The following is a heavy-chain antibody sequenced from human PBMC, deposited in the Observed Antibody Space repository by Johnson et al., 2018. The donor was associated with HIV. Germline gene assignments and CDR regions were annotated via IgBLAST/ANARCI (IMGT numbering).Heavy chain of an antibody. CDR1: GFTVSSNY. J-gene: IGHJ3*01. V-gene: IGHV3-30*18. CDR2: ISYDGSNK. CDR3: AKGGMTTVTSGAFDF. Sequence: QVQLVESGGGVVQPGGSLRLSCAASGFTVSSNYMSWVRQAPGKGLEWVAVISYDGSNKYYADSVKGRFTISRDNSKNTLYLQMNSLRAEDMAVYYCAKGGMTTVTSGAFDFWGQGTMVTISS. D-gene: IGHD4-17*01.